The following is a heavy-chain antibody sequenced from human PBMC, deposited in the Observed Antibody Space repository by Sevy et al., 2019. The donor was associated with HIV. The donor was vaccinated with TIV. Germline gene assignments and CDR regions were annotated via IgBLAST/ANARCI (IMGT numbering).Heavy chain of an antibody. CDR2: IRCDGTTT. D-gene: IGHD3-16*02. CDR1: GVTISGYH. V-gene: IGHV3-30*02. J-gene: IGHJ4*02. Sequence: GGSLRLSCVASGVTISGYHMYWVRQAPGKGLEWVAFIRCDGTTTYYADSVKGRFTISRDNSKNTLYLQMRSLRREDTAVYYCAKDMAVVVFDYWGQGTLVTVSS. CDR3: AKDMAVVVFDY.